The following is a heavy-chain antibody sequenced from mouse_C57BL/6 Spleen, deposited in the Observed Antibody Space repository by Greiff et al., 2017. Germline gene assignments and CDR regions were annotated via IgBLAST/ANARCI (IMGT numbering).Heavy chain of an antibody. J-gene: IGHJ2*01. CDR3: ARLDGSQDD. V-gene: IGHV1-59*01. Sequence: QVQLQQPGAELVRPGTSVKLSCKASGYTFTSYWMHWVKQRPGQGLEWIGVIDPSDSYTNYNQKFKGKATLTVDTSSSTAYMQLSSLTSEDSAVYYCARLDGSQDDWGQGTTLTVSS. D-gene: IGHD1-1*01. CDR1: GYTFTSYW. CDR2: IDPSDSYT.